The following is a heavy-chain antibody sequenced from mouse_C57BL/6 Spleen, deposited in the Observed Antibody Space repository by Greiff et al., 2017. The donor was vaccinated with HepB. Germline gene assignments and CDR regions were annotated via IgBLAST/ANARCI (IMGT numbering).Heavy chain of an antibody. CDR2: IYPCSGNT. J-gene: IGHJ2*01. Sequence: VKLVESGAELARPGASVKLSCKASGYTFTSYGISWVKQRTGQGLEWIGEIYPCSGNTYYNEKFKGKATLPADKSSSTAYMELRSLTSEDSAVYFSAFYYSNYHYFDYWGQGTTLTVSS. D-gene: IGHD2-5*01. V-gene: IGHV1-81*01. CDR3: AFYYSNYHYFDY. CDR1: GYTFTSYG.